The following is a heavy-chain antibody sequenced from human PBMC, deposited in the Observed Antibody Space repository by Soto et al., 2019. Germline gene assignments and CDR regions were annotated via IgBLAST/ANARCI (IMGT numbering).Heavy chain of an antibody. J-gene: IGHJ4*02. Sequence: EVQLVESGGGLVKPGGSLRLSCAASGFTFSSYSMNWVRQAPGKGLEWVSSISSSSSYIYYADSVKGRFTISRDNAKNSLYLQMNSLRAEDTAVYYCARDKGREDRENFDYWGQGTLVTVSS. D-gene: IGHD1-26*01. CDR1: GFTFSSYS. CDR2: ISSSSSYI. CDR3: ARDKGREDRENFDY. V-gene: IGHV3-21*01.